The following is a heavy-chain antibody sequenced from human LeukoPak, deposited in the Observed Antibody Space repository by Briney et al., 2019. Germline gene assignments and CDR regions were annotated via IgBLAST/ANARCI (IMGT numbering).Heavy chain of an antibody. J-gene: IGHJ4*02. CDR2: IHNSGRT. Sequence: SETLSLTCTVSGGSVSGGSYYWSWIRQSPGKGLEWIGYIHNSGRTNYNPSLKSRVTGFVDTSKNQVSLRLSSVTAADTAVYYCARHGTISSESYFDYWGQGALVTVSS. V-gene: IGHV4-61*01. CDR3: ARHGTISSESYFDY. D-gene: IGHD1-14*01. CDR1: GGSVSGGSYY.